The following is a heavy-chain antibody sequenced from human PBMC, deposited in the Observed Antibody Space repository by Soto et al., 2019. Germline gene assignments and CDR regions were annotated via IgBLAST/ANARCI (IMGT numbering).Heavy chain of an antibody. CDR2: ISWNSGSI. J-gene: IGHJ5*02. D-gene: IGHD4-17*01. Sequence: GGSLRLACAASGFTFDDYAMHWVRQAPGKGLEWVSGISWNSGSIGYADSVKGRFTISRDNAKNSLYLQMNSLRAEDTALYYCAKDSVRKVTTLNWFDPWGQGTLVTVSS. V-gene: IGHV3-9*01. CDR3: AKDSVRKVTTLNWFDP. CDR1: GFTFDDYA.